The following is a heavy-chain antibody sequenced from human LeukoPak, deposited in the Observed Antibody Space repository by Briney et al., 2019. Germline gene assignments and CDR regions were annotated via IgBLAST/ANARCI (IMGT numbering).Heavy chain of an antibody. V-gene: IGHV4-28*01. D-gene: IGHD5-24*01. Sequence: SDTPSLTCAVSGYSISSSNWWGWFRQPPGKGLEWIGYIYYSGSTNYNASLKSRVTISVDTSKNQFSLKLSSVTAADTAVYYCARLGDGDNLRYFDYWGQGTLVTVSS. CDR2: IYYSGST. J-gene: IGHJ4*02. CDR1: GYSISSSNW. CDR3: ARLGDGDNLRYFDY.